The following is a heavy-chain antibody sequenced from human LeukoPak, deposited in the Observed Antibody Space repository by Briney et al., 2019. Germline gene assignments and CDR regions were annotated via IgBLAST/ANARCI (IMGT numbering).Heavy chain of an antibody. Sequence: SETLPLTCAVSGYSISSGYYWGWIRQPPGKGLEWIGSIYHSGSTYYNPSLKSRVTISVDTSKNQFSLKLSSVTAADTAVYYCARVRSMTTVTTNAFDIWGQGTMVTVSS. CDR3: ARVRSMTTVTTNAFDI. CDR2: IYHSGST. CDR1: GYSISSGYY. V-gene: IGHV4-38-2*01. J-gene: IGHJ3*02. D-gene: IGHD4-17*01.